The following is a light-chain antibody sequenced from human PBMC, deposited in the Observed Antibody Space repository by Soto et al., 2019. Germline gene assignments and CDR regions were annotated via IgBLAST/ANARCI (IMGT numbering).Light chain of an antibody. CDR1: QSISSW. V-gene: IGKV1-5*01. J-gene: IGKJ4*01. CDR2: DAS. CDR3: HQVDSYPRT. Sequence: DIQMTLSPSTLSASVGDRVTITCRASQSISSWLAWYQQKPGKAPKLLIYDASSLESGVPSRFSGSGSGTEFTLTISSLQPEDFATYYCHQVDSYPRTFGGGTTVEI.